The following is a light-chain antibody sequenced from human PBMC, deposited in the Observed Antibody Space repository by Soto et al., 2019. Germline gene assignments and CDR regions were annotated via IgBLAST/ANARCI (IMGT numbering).Light chain of an antibody. CDR3: CAYAGNTIFYV. Sequence: QSVLTQPASVSGSPGQSITISCTGTSSDVGGYNLVSWYQQHPGKAPKLLIFEVTKRPSGVSDRFSGSKSGNTASLTISGLLAEDEAVYYCCAYAGNTIFYVFGTGTKVTVL. J-gene: IGLJ1*01. CDR2: EVT. V-gene: IGLV2-23*02. CDR1: SSDVGGYNL.